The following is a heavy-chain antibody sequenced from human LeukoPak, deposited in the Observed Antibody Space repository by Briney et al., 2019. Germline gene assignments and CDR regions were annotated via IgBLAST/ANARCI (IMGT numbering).Heavy chain of an antibody. CDR1: GFTFSSYG. V-gene: IGHV3-23*01. D-gene: IGHD3-22*01. CDR2: ISGSGGST. Sequence: GGPLRLSCAASGFTFSSYGMSWVRQAPGKGLEWVSAISGSGGSTYYADSVKGRFTISRDNAKNTLYLQMNSLRGEDTAVYYCARGGRDYYDSSGYYYLFDYWSQGTLVTVSS. CDR3: ARGGRDYYDSSGYYYLFDY. J-gene: IGHJ4*02.